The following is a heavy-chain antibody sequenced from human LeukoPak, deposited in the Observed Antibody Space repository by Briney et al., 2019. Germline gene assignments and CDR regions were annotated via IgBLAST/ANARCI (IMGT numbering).Heavy chain of an antibody. D-gene: IGHD5-18*01. J-gene: IGHJ4*02. CDR3: ARGSLIQLWLRSYYFDY. V-gene: IGHV3-7*01. CDR1: GFTFSSYW. CDR2: IKQDGSEK. Sequence: GGSLRLSCAASGFTFSSYWMSWVRQAPGKGLEWVANIKQDGSEKYYVDSVKGRFTISRDNAKNSLYLQMNSLRAEDTAVYYCARGSLIQLWLRSYYFDYWGQGTLVTVSS.